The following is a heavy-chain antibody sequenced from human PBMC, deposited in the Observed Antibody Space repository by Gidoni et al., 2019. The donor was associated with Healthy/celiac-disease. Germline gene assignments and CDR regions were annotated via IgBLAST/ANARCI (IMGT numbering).Heavy chain of an antibody. CDR1: GGPISSYY. V-gene: IGHV4-59*01. CDR3: ARAPPRRGYRYYGMDV. D-gene: IGHD5-12*01. CDR2: IYYSWST. Sequence: QVQLQESGPGLVKPSETLSLTCTVSGGPISSYYWSWIRQPPGKGLEWLGYIYYSWSTNYNPSLKSRVTISVDTSKNQFSLKLSSVTAADTAVYYCARAPPRRGYRYYGMDVWGQGTTVTVSS. J-gene: IGHJ6*02.